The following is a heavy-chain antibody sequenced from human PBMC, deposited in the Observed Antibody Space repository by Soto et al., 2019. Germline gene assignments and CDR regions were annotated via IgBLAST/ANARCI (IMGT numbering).Heavy chain of an antibody. CDR3: VRPRDAARWVGESPDDEEGAGAFDX. CDR2: IIPILGIA. V-gene: IGHV1-69*02. J-gene: IGHJ3*01. CDR1: GGTFSSYT. D-gene: IGHD6-25*01. Sequence: SVKVSCKASGGTFSSYTISWVRQAPGQGLEWMGRIIPILGIANYAQKFQGRVTITADKSTSTAYMELSSLRSEDTAVYYCVRPRDAARWVGESPDDEEGAGAFDXWGQGTMVTVSS.